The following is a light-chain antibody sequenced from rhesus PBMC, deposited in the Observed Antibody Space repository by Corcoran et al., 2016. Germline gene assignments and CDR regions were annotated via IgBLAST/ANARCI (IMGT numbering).Light chain of an antibody. V-gene: IGKV1-94*01. CDR3: LQDYTTPFT. J-gene: IGKJ3*01. Sequence: DIQMTQSPSSLSASVGDRVTVTCRASQGINKELSWYQQKPGKAPPLLIDAASSLQTGVSFRFSGSGTGTDFPLTISSLQPEDVATYYCLQDYTTPFTFGPGTKLDIK. CDR2: AAS. CDR1: QGINKE.